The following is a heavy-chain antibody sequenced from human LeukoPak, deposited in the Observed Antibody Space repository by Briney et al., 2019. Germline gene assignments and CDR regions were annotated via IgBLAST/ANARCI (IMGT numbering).Heavy chain of an antibody. V-gene: IGHV4-59*08. J-gene: IGHJ3*02. D-gene: IGHD5-18*01. CDR3: ARHHSSSGYSYGLGAFDI. Sequence: PSETLSLTCTVSGGSISSYYWSWIRQPPGKGLEGMGYIYYSGSTNYNPSLKSRVTISVDTSKNQFSLKLSSATAADTAVYYCARHHSSSGYSYGLGAFDIWGQGTMVTVSS. CDR2: IYYSGST. CDR1: GGSISSYY.